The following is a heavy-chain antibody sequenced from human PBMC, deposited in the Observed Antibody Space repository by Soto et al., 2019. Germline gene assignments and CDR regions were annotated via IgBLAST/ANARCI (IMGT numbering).Heavy chain of an antibody. D-gene: IGHD3-10*01. Sequence: EVYLVESGGGLVGPGRSLRLSCTGSGFPFANFLMSWFRQAPGKGLEWVGFIRSQPYGGTTQYAASVRGRFTISRDDSKGIAYLQMNSLKSEDSGVYYCIGSFPFWGQGTLVTVSS. CDR1: GFPFANFL. CDR2: IRSQPYGGTT. CDR3: IGSFPF. J-gene: IGHJ1*01. V-gene: IGHV3-49*03.